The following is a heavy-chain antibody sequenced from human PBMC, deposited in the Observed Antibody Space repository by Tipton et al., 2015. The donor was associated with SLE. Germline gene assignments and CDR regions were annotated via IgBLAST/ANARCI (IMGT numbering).Heavy chain of an antibody. V-gene: IGHV4-30-2*03. D-gene: IGHD4-17*01. CDR2: IYYSGST. CDR1: GGSISSGGYS. CDR3: ARQGTTVTTAFDI. Sequence: TLSLTCAVSGGSISSGGYSWSWIRQPPGKGLEWIGSIYYSGSTYYNPSLKSRVTMSVDTSKNQFSLKLSSVTAADTAVYYCARQGTTVTTAFDIWGQGTMVTVSS. J-gene: IGHJ3*02.